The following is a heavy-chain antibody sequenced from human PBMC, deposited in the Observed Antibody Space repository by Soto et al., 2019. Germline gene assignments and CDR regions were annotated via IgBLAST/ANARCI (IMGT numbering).Heavy chain of an antibody. Sequence: QVQLVKSGEGEVQPGRSLRLSCAASGFTFSSYGMHWVRQAPGKGLEWVAVISYDGSNKYYADSVKGRFTISRDNSKNTLYLQMNSMRAEDTAVYYCASIQLWFGGFDYWGQGTLVTVSS. D-gene: IGHD5-18*01. CDR1: GFTFSSYG. CDR3: ASIQLWFGGFDY. CDR2: ISYDGSNK. V-gene: IGHV3-30*03. J-gene: IGHJ4*02.